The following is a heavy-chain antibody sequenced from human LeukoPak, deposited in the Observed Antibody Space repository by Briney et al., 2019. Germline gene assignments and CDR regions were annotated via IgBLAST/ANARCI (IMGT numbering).Heavy chain of an antibody. D-gene: IGHD6-13*01. CDR3: ARDVIAAAGRGPLDY. J-gene: IGHJ4*02. CDR2: IYTSGST. V-gene: IGHV4-4*07. CDR1: GGSISSYY. Sequence: SETLSLTCTVSGGSISSYYWNWIRQPAGKGLEWIGRIYTSGSTYYNPSLKSRVTISVDTSKNQFSRKLSSVTAADTAVYYCARDVIAAAGRGPLDYWGQGTLVTVSS.